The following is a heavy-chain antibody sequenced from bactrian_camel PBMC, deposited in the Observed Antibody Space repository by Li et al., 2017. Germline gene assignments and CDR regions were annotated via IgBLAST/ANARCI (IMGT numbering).Heavy chain of an antibody. CDR1: GFTFSTYW. CDR2: ISRGSDIT. V-gene: IGHV3S25*01. J-gene: IGHJ4*01. CDR3: AADFVNLQLARSYNY. Sequence: QLVESGGGLVQPGGSLRLSCAASGFTFSTYWMHWVRQAPVKGLEWVSEISRGSDITRYRDSVKGRFTISQDNAKDTVYLRMNSLKPEDTAIYYCAADFVNLQLARSYNYWGQGTQVTVS. D-gene: IGHD7*01.